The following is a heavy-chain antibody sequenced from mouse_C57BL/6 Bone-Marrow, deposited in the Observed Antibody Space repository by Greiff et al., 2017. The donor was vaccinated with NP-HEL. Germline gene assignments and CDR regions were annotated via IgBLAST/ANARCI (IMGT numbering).Heavy chain of an antibody. CDR2: SRNKANDYTT. CDR3: ARDDLQGLYAMDY. Sequence: EVKLMESGGGLVQSGRSLRLSCATSGFTFSDFYMEWVRQAPGKGLEWIAASRNKANDYTTEYSASVKGRFIVSRDTSQSILYLQMNALGAEDTAIYYCARDDLQGLYAMDYWGQGTSVTVSS. D-gene: IGHD3-2*02. V-gene: IGHV7-1*01. J-gene: IGHJ4*01. CDR1: GFTFSDFY.